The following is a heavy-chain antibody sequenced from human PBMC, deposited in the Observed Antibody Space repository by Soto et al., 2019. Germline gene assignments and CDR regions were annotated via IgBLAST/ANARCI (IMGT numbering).Heavy chain of an antibody. Sequence: EVKLLETGGGSVQPGGSLRLSCAVSGFNLTNYEMNWVRQVPGKGLEWISKIRGSSNNIYYADSVKGRFTISRDNANNLLFLQMNSLRAEDTAFYYCAAEALCGVDCYFFEYWGQGTLVTVSS. J-gene: IGHJ4*02. CDR1: GFNLTNYE. CDR2: IRGSSNNI. V-gene: IGHV3-48*03. D-gene: IGHD2-21*02. CDR3: AAEALCGVDCYFFEY.